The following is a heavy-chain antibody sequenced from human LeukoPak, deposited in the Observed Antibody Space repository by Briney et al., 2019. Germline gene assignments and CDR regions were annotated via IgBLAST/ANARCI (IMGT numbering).Heavy chain of an antibody. CDR2: IKQDGSEK. J-gene: IGHJ4*02. CDR3: AREEIEHIVVVTSPRPFDY. V-gene: IGHV3-7*01. CDR1: GFTFSSYW. D-gene: IGHD2-21*02. Sequence: GGSLRLSCAASGFTFSSYWMSWVRQAPAKGLEWVANIKQDGSEKYYVDSVKGRFTISRDNAKNSLYLQMNSLRAEDTAVYYCAREEIEHIVVVTSPRPFDYWGQGTLVTVSS.